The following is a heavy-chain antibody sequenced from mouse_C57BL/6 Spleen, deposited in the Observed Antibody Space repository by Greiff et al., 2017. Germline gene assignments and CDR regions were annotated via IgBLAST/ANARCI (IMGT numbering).Heavy chain of an antibody. V-gene: IGHV1-52*01. CDR3: GRRGGSSSYAMDY. D-gene: IGHD1-1*01. J-gene: IGHJ4*01. CDR2: IDPSDSET. CDR1: GYTFTSYW. Sequence: VQLQQPGAELVRPGSSVKLSCKASGYTFTSYWMHWVKQRPIQGLEWIGNIDPSDSETHYNQKFKDKATLTVDKSSSTAYMQLSSLTSEDSAVYYWGRRGGSSSYAMDYWGQGTSVNVSS.